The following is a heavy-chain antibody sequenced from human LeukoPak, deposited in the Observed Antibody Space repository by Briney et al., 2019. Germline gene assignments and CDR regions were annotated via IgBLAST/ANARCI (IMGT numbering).Heavy chain of an antibody. Sequence: ASVKVSCKASGGTFSSYAISWVRQAPGQGLEWMGRIIPILGIANYAQKFQGRVTITADKSTSTAYMELSSLRSEDTAVYYCARGTLVEAFDYWGQGTLVTVSS. CDR2: IIPILGIA. V-gene: IGHV1-69*04. D-gene: IGHD1-26*01. CDR1: GGTFSSYA. CDR3: ARGTLVEAFDY. J-gene: IGHJ4*02.